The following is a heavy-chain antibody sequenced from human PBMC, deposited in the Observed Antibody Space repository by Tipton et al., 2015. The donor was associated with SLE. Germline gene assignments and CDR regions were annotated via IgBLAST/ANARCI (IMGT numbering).Heavy chain of an antibody. CDR3: VVATTRGLFDH. D-gene: IGHD5-12*01. Sequence: SLRLSCAASGFTFTDYYMNWIRQAPGQGLEWISYIGLSGTTNYYADSVKGRFTISRDTAKNSLYLQMDSLRADDTAVYYCVVATTRGLFDHWGQGTLVIVSS. J-gene: IGHJ4*02. V-gene: IGHV3-11*01. CDR1: GFTFTDYY. CDR2: IGLSGTTN.